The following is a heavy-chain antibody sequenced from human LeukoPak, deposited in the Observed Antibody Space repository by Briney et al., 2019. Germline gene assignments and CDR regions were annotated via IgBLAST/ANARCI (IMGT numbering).Heavy chain of an antibody. CDR3: AGQYDTNWFDP. CDR1: GGSISSYY. CDR2: IYTSGST. D-gene: IGHD3-22*01. V-gene: IGHV4-4*09. J-gene: IGHJ5*02. Sequence: SETLSLTCTVSGGSISSYYWSWIRQPPGKGLECIGYIYTSGSTNYNPSLKSRVTISVDTSKNQFSLKLSSVTAADTAVYYCAGQYDTNWFDPWGQGTLVTVSS.